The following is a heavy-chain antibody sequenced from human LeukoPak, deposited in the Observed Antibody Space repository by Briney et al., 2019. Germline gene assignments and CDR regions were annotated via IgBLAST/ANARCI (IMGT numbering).Heavy chain of an antibody. D-gene: IGHD2-2*01. J-gene: IGHJ5*02. Sequence: SETLFLTCTVSGGSISNYYWSWIRQPPGKGLEWIGSIYYSGSTNYNPSLKSRVTISVDTSKNQFSLKLSSVTAADTAVYYCARWGTYASTSNWFDPWGQGTLVTVSS. CDR3: ARWGTYASTSNWFDP. CDR1: GGSISNYY. CDR2: IYYSGST. V-gene: IGHV4-59*01.